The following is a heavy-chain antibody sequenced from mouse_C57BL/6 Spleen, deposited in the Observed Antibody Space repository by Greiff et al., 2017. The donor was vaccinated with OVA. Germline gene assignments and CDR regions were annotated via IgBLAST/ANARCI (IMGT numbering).Heavy chain of an antibody. Sequence: QVHVKQSGAELVKPGASVKLSCKASGYTFTEYTIHWVKQRSGQGLEWIGWFYPGSGSIKYNEKFKDKATLTADKSSSTVYMELRRLTSEDSAVYFCARHETEGYYWYFDVWGTGTTVTVSS. D-gene: IGHD2-2*01. J-gene: IGHJ1*03. CDR3: ARHETEGYYWYFDV. V-gene: IGHV1-62-2*01. CDR2: FYPGSGSI. CDR1: GYTFTEYT.